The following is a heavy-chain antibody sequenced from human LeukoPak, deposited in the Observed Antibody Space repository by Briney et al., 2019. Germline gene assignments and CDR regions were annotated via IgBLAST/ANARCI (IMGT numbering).Heavy chain of an antibody. CDR3: AREGDILTGLGWFDP. J-gene: IGHJ5*02. CDR2: IKSDGSST. Sequence: GGSLRLSCAASGFTFSSYWMHWVRQAPGKGLVWVSRIKSDGSSTSYADSVKGRFTISRDNAKNTLYLQMNSLRAEDTAVYYCAREGDILTGLGWFDPWGQGTLATVSS. D-gene: IGHD3-9*01. CDR1: GFTFSSYW. V-gene: IGHV3-74*01.